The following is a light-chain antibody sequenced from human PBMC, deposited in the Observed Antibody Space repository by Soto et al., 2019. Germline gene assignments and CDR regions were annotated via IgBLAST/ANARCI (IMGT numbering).Light chain of an antibody. CDR2: KAS. CDR3: QQYNSYPIT. Sequence: DIQMTQSPSTLSGSVGDRVTITCRASQTISTWLAWYQQKPGKAPKLLIYKASSLESGVPSRFSGSGSGTEFTLTISSPQPDDFATYYCQQYNSYPITFGQGTRLEIK. CDR1: QTISTW. V-gene: IGKV1-5*03. J-gene: IGKJ5*01.